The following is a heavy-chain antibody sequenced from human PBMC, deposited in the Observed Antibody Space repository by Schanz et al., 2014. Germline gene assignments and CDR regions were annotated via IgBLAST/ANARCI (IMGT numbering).Heavy chain of an antibody. J-gene: IGHJ4*02. V-gene: IGHV3-74*01. CDR3: ARDGVDAAAGGNY. D-gene: IGHD6-13*01. Sequence: VQLVESGGGVVQPGGSLRLSCAASGFSFSGSGMHWVRQAPGKGLVWVSRINSDGSSTSYADSVKGRFTISRDNAKNTVFLQMNSLRVEDTAVYYCARDGVDAAAGGNYWGQGTLVTVSS. CDR1: GFSFSGSG. CDR2: INSDGSST.